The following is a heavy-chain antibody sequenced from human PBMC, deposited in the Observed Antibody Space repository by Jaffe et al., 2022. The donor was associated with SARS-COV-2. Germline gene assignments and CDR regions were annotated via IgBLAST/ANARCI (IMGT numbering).Heavy chain of an antibody. CDR2: ISYDGSNK. V-gene: IGHV3-30*18. D-gene: IGHD6-13*01. Sequence: QVQLVESGGGVVQPGRSLRLSCAASGFTFSSYGMHWVRQAPGKGLEWVAVISYDGSNKYYADSVKGRFTISRDNSKNTLYLQMNSLRAEDTAVYYCAKVGGSSSWRKNYYYYGMDVWGQGTTVTVSS. CDR3: AKVGGSSSWRKNYYYYGMDV. CDR1: GFTFSSYG. J-gene: IGHJ6*02.